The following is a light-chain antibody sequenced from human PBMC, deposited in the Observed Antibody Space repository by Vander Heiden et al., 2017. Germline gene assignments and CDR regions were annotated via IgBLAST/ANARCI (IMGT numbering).Light chain of an antibody. CDR3: QQCNTFS. V-gene: IGKV1-5*03. Sequence: DIQMTQSPSILSASVGDRVSITWYQQKPGEAPKLLIYKASVLETMVPARFSGSGSGTEFTLTIISLQPDDFATYYCQQCNTFSFGGGTKVEIK. J-gene: IGKJ4*01. CDR2: KAS.